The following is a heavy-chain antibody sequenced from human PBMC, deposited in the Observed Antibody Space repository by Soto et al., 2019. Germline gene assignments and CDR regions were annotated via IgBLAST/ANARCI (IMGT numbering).Heavy chain of an antibody. V-gene: IGHV4-34*01. CDR3: ARGKDCSSTSCYYYYGMDV. Sequence: SETLSLTCAVYGGSFSGYYWSWIRQPPGKGLEWIGEINHSGSTNYNPSLKSQVTISVDTSKNQFSLKLSSVTAADTAVYYCARGKDCSSTSCYYYYGMDVWGQGTTVTVSS. J-gene: IGHJ6*02. D-gene: IGHD2-2*01. CDR1: GGSFSGYY. CDR2: INHSGST.